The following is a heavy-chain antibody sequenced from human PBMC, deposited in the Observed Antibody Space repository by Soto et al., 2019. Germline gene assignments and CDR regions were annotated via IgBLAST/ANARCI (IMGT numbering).Heavy chain of an antibody. CDR2: IIPIFGTA. J-gene: IGHJ6*02. V-gene: IGHV1-69*01. CDR3: ARGGSSSGGRAYYHGMDV. CDR1: GGTFSSYA. Sequence: QVQLVQSGAEVKKPGSSVKVSCKASGGTFSSYAISWVRQAPGQGLEWMGGIIPIFGTANYAQKFQGRVTITADESTSTAYMELSSLRSEDTAVYYCARGGSSSGGRAYYHGMDVWGQGTTVTVSS. D-gene: IGHD6-13*01.